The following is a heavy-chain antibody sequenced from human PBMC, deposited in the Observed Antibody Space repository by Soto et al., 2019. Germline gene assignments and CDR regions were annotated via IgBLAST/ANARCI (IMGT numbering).Heavy chain of an antibody. V-gene: IGHV1-69*02. CDR3: DGGSVASEADY. CDR1: GGTFSSYT. CDR2: IIPSLGIA. J-gene: IGHJ4*02. D-gene: IGHD2-15*01. Sequence: QVQLVQSGAEVKKPGSSVKVSCKASGGTFSSYTISWVRQAPGQGREWMGRIIPSLGIANYAQKFQGRVTITADKSTSPAYMELSSLRSEDAAVYYCDGGSVASEADYGGQGTLVTFSS.